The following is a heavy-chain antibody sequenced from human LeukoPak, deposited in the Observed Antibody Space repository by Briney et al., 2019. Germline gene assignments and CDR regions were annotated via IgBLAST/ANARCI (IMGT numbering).Heavy chain of an antibody. Sequence: SETLSLTCAVYGGSFSGYYWSWIRQPPGKGLEWIGEINHSGSTNYNPSLKSRVTISVDTSKNQFSLKLSSVTAADTAVYYCARGRYSYGEPDSHFDYWDQGTLVTVSS. CDR2: INHSGST. J-gene: IGHJ4*02. CDR3: ARGRYSYGEPDSHFDY. CDR1: GGSFSGYY. V-gene: IGHV4-34*01. D-gene: IGHD5-18*01.